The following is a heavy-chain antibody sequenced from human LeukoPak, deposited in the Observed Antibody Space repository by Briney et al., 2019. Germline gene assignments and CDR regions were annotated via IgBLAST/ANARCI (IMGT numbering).Heavy chain of an antibody. CDR3: AKASDCAFDY. CDR2: IYTSGYT. D-gene: IGHD2-21*01. J-gene: IGHJ4*02. V-gene: IGHV4-4*07. CDR1: GDSVSTYY. Sequence: SETLSLTCTVSGDSVSTYYLNWVRQPAGKGLEWIGRIYTSGYTNYSPSLKSRVTVSVDTSKNQFSLKLSSVTAADTAMYFCAKASDCAFDYWGQGTLVTVSS.